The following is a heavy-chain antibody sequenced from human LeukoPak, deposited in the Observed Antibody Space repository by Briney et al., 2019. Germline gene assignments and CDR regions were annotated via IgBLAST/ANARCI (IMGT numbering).Heavy chain of an antibody. D-gene: IGHD2-15*01. V-gene: IGHV1-46*01. CDR1: GYTFTSYY. CDR3: ARSGVVAPFDY. CDR2: INPSGGST. Sequence: ASVTVSCKASGYTFTSYYMHWVRQAPGQGLEWMGIINPSGGSTTYAQKFQGRVTMTRDTSTSTVYMELSSLRSEDTAVYYCARSGVVAPFDYWGQGTLVTVSS. J-gene: IGHJ4*02.